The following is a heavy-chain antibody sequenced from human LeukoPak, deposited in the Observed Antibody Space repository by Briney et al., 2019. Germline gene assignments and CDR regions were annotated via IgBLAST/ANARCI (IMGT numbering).Heavy chain of an antibody. V-gene: IGHV1-69*04. CDR1: GGTFSSYA. Sequence: GASVKVSCKASGGTFSSYAISWLRQAPGQGLEWMGRIIPILGIANYAQKFQGRVTITADKSTSTAYMELSSLRSEDTAVYYCARLKWYGGYSLCDYWGQGTLVTVSS. D-gene: IGHD5-12*01. CDR3: ARLKWYGGYSLCDY. J-gene: IGHJ4*02. CDR2: IIPILGIA.